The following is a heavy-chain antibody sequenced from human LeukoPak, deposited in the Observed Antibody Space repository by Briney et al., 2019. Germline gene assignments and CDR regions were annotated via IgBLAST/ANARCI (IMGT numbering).Heavy chain of an antibody. CDR1: GFTFSSYA. D-gene: IGHD3-3*01. J-gene: IGHJ6*03. CDR3: ARVGTYDFWSGYSTYYYYYYMDV. Sequence: GGSLRLSCAASGFTFSSYAMHWVRQAPGKGLEWVAVISYDGSNKYYADSVKGRFTISRDNSKNTLYLQMNSLRAEDTAVYYCARVGTYDFWSGYSTYYYYYYMDVWGKGTTVTVSS. V-gene: IGHV3-30-3*01. CDR2: ISYDGSNK.